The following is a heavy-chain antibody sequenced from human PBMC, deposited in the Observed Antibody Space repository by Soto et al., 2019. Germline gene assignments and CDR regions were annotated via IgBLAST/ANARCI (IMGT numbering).Heavy chain of an antibody. CDR1: GCSISSSSNH. Sequence: SETLSLTCTVSGCSISSSSNHWGWIRQPPGKGLEWIGNIYYSENTYYNPSLKSRVTISVDTSKNQFSLSLNSVTAADTAVYYCTTNSDSGWSPPLGYWGQGTLVTVSS. D-gene: IGHD6-19*01. CDR2: IYYSENT. J-gene: IGHJ4*02. CDR3: TTNSDSGWSPPLGY. V-gene: IGHV4-39*03.